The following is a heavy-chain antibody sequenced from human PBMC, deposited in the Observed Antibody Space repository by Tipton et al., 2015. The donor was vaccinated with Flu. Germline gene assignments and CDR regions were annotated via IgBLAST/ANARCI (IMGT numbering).Heavy chain of an antibody. Sequence: LRLSCTVSGGSISSGGYYWSWIRQHPGKGLEWIGEINHSGSTNYNPSLKSRVTISVDTSKNQFSLKLSSVTAADTAVYYCARRPRYYYGSGSCYFDYWGQGTLVTVSS. J-gene: IGHJ4*02. V-gene: IGHV4-31*03. CDR3: ARRPRYYYGSGSCYFDY. D-gene: IGHD3-10*01. CDR1: GGSISSGGYY. CDR2: INHSGST.